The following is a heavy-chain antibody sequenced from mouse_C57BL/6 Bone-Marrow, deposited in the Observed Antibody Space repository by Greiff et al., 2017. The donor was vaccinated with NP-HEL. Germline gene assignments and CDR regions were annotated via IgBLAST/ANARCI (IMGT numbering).Heavy chain of an antibody. J-gene: IGHJ1*03. V-gene: IGHV1-52*01. CDR2: IDPSDSDT. D-gene: IGHD2-14*01. CDR1: GYTFTSYW. CDR3: ADRHGYVGYFGV. Sequence: QVQLQQPGAELVRPGSSVKLSCKASGYTFTSYWMHWVKQRPIQGLEWIGNIDPSDSDTHYHQKFKDKATLTVDKSSSTAYMQLSRLTSEDTAVYDCADRHGYVGYFGVWGTGTTVTVSS.